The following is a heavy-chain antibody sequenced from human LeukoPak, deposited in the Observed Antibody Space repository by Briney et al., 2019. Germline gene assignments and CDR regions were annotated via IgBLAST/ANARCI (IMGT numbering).Heavy chain of an antibody. CDR3: ARLAVRGVLYYFDY. D-gene: IGHD3-10*01. J-gene: IGHJ4*02. CDR1: SGSISSYY. Sequence: SSETLSLTCTVSSGSISSYYWSWIRQPPGKGLEWTGYIYYSGSTNYNPSLKSRVTTSVDTSKNQFSLKLSSVTAADTAVYYCARLAVRGVLYYFDYWGQGTLVTVSS. V-gene: IGHV4-59*08. CDR2: IYYSGST.